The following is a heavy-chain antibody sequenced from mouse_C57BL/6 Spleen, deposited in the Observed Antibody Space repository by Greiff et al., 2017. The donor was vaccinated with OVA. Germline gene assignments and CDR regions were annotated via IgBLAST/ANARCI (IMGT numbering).Heavy chain of an antibody. J-gene: IGHJ4*01. D-gene: IGHD1-1*01. CDR2: IYPGSGNT. Sequence: QVQLQQSGPELVKPGASVKISCKASGYTFTDYYINWVKQRPGQGLEWIGWIYPGSGNTKYNERFKGKATLTVDTSSSTAYMQLSSLTSEDSAVYFCARNYYYGSSPYYYAMDYWGQGTSVTVSS. CDR3: ARNYYYGSSPYYYAMDY. CDR1: GYTFTDYY. V-gene: IGHV1-84*01.